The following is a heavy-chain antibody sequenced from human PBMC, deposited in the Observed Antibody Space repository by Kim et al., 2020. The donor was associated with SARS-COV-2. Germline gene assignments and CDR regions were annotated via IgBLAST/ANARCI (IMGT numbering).Heavy chain of an antibody. CDR1: GYTLTELS. Sequence: ASVKVSCKVSGYTLTELSMHWVRQAPGKGLEWMGGFDPEDGETIYAQKFQGRVTMTEDTSTDTAYMELSSLRSEDTAVYYCATDAGVAGDRGWFDPWGQGTLVTVSS. CDR3: ATDAGVAGDRGWFDP. V-gene: IGHV1-24*01. CDR2: FDPEDGET. D-gene: IGHD6-19*01. J-gene: IGHJ5*02.